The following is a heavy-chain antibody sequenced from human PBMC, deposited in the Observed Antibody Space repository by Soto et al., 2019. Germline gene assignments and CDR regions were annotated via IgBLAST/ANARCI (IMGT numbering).Heavy chain of an antibody. CDR2: IYSGGST. D-gene: IGHD2-2*02. V-gene: IGHV3-53*01. J-gene: IGHJ4*02. CDR1: GFTVSNNY. Sequence: GGSLRLSGAASGFTVSNNYMSWVRQAPGKGLEWVSLIYSGGSTFYADSVKGRFTISRDNSKNTLFLQMNSLRAEDTAVYFCATYTSLDYGGQGTLVTVSS. CDR3: ATYTSLDY.